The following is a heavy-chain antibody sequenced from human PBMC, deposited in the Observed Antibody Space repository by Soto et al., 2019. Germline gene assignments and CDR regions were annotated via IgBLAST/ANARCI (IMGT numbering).Heavy chain of an antibody. CDR2: ISAGSEGA. CDR1: GFTFSSHA. CDR3: AKDSAYYDILTGYPQPGDSGGLFDY. Sequence: PGGSLRLSCAASGFTFSSHAMSWVRQAPGKGLEWISSISAGSEGAYYADSVKGRFTISRDNSKNTLYLQMNSLRAEDTAVYYCAKDSAYYDILTGYPQPGDSGGLFDYWGQGTLVTVSS. V-gene: IGHV3-23*01. J-gene: IGHJ4*02. D-gene: IGHD3-9*01.